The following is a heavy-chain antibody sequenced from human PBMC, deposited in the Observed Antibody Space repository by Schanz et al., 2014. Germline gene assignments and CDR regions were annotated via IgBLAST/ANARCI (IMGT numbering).Heavy chain of an antibody. J-gene: IGHJ4*02. CDR1: GYTFTGYY. CDR3: AGAFDSSGYYFDY. D-gene: IGHD3-22*01. V-gene: IGHV1-46*03. CDR2: INPSVRGT. Sequence: QVQLVQSGAEMKKPGASVKVSCKASGYTFTGYYMHWVRQAPGQGLEWMGMINPSVRGTHFAREFQGRVTVTSDTSTSTVYMELSGLRSEDTAVYYCAGAFDSSGYYFDYWGQGTLVTVSS.